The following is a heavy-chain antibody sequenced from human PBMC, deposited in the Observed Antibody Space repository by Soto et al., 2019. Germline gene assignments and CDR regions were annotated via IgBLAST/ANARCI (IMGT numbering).Heavy chain of an antibody. V-gene: IGHV5-51*01. J-gene: IGHJ6*03. D-gene: IGHD3-10*01. CDR3: ARASYGSASGYYYYYCMDV. CDR1: GYSFTSYW. Sequence: PGESLKISCKGSGYSFTSYWIGWVRQMPGKGLEWMGIIYPGDSDTRYSPSFQGQVTISADKSISTAYLQWSSLKASDTAMYYCARASYGSASGYYYYYCMDVWGKGTTVTVSS. CDR2: IYPGDSDT.